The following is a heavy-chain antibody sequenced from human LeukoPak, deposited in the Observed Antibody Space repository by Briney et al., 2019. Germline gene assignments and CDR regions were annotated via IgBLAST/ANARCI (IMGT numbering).Heavy chain of an antibody. CDR1: GGTFSSYA. CDR3: ASQRFYYDSSGLQKYFDY. D-gene: IGHD3-22*01. Sequence: GSSVKVSCKASGGTFSSYAISWVRQAPGQGLEWMGRIIPILGIANYAQKFQGRVTITADKSTSTAYMELSSLRSEDTAVYYCASQRFYYDSSGLQKYFDYWGQGTLVTVSS. CDR2: IIPILGIA. V-gene: IGHV1-69*04. J-gene: IGHJ4*02.